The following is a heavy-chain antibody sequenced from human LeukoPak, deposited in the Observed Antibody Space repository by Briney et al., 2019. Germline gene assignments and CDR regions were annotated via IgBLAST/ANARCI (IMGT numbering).Heavy chain of an antibody. V-gene: IGHV1-8*01. CDR1: GYTFTSYD. J-gene: IGHJ4*02. D-gene: IGHD3-10*01. Sequence: AASVKVSCKASGYTFTSYDINWVRQATGQGLEWMGWMNPNSGNTGYAQKFQGRVTMTEDTSTDTAYMELSSLRSEDTAVYYCATADYYGSGSYYRAGHFDYWGQGTLVTVSS. CDR2: MNPNSGNT. CDR3: ATADYYGSGSYYRAGHFDY.